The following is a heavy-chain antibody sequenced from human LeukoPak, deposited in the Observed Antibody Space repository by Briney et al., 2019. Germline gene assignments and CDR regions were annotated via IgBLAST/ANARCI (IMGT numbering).Heavy chain of an antibody. CDR3: AKDTYNSGWYYFDC. Sequence: PGRSLRLSCAASGFTFDDYAMHWVRQAPGKGLEWVSGISWNSGSIAYADSVKGRFTISRDNAKNSLYLQMNSLRAEDMALYHCAKDTYNSGWYYFDCWGQGTLVTVSS. J-gene: IGHJ4*02. CDR1: GFTFDDYA. D-gene: IGHD6-19*01. V-gene: IGHV3-9*03. CDR2: ISWNSGSI.